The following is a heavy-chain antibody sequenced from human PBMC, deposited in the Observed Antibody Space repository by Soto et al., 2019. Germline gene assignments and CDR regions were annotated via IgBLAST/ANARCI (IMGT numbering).Heavy chain of an antibody. D-gene: IGHD3-22*01. CDR2: IYWDDDK. J-gene: IGHJ5*02. CDR1: GFSLSTSGVG. CDR3: AHSLIGYYYDSSGSNWFDP. Sequence: QITLKESGPPLVKPTQTLTLTCTFSGFSLSTSGVGVGWIRQPPGKALEWLALIYWDDDKRYSPSLKSRLTITKDTSKNQVVLTMTNMDPVDTATYYCAHSLIGYYYDSSGSNWFDPWGQGTLGTVSS. V-gene: IGHV2-5*02.